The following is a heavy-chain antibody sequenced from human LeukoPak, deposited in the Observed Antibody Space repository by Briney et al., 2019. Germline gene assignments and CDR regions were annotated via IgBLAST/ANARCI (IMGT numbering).Heavy chain of an antibody. CDR2: INHSGST. CDR3: ARGRIAVAGPYNWFDP. Sequence: PSETLSLTCAVYGGSFSGYYWSWLRQPPGKGLEWIGEINHSGSTNYNPSLKSRVTISVDTSKNQFSLKLSYVTAADTAVYYFARGRIAVAGPYNWFDPWGQGTLVTVSS. CDR1: GGSFSGYY. V-gene: IGHV4-34*01. D-gene: IGHD6-19*01. J-gene: IGHJ5*02.